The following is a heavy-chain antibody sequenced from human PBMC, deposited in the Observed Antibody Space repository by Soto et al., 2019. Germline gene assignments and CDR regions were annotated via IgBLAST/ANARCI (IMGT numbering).Heavy chain of an antibody. Sequence: QVQLQESGPGLVKPSQTLSLTCTVSGGSISSGGYYWSWIRQHPGKGLEWIGYIYYSGSTYYNPSLQSRVTISVDTSKNQFSLKLSSVTAADTAVYYCARGLLWFGELLQDAFDIWGQGTMVTVSS. V-gene: IGHV4-31*03. D-gene: IGHD3-10*01. CDR3: ARGLLWFGELLQDAFDI. CDR1: GGSISSGGYY. J-gene: IGHJ3*02. CDR2: IYYSGST.